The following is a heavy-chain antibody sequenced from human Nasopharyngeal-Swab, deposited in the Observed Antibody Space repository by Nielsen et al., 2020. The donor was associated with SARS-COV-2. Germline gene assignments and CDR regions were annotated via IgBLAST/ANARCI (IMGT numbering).Heavy chain of an antibody. CDR2: IFGRGNRP. J-gene: IGHJ4*02. CDR3: ARELPGTYSSFDY. CDR1: GVSVTSGDVF. V-gene: IGHV4-61*02. D-gene: IGHD1-26*01. Sequence: SETLSLTCSVSGVSVTSGDVFWSWVRQPAGKALQYIGRIFGRGNRPDFNPSLKSRGTTSIDTSKNQFSLNLTSVTAADTAIYFCARELPGTYSSFDYWGQGILVTVSS.